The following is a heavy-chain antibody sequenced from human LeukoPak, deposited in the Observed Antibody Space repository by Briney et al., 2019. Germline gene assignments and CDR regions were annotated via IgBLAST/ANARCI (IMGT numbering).Heavy chain of an antibody. D-gene: IGHD1-14*01. V-gene: IGHV3-74*01. CDR1: GFTFSNYW. CDR3: VRDWDHFDFDS. Sequence: GGSLRLSCAASGFTFSNYWMHWVRQAPGKGLVWVSRIKGDGSHTVYADSVKGRFTISRDNAKNTLYLQMKSLRDEDTAVYYCVRDWDHFDFDSWGQGTLVTVSS. CDR2: IKGDGSHT. J-gene: IGHJ5*01.